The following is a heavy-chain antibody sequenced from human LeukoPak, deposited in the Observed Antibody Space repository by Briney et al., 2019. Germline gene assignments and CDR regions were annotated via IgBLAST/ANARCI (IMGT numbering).Heavy chain of an antibody. J-gene: IGHJ4*02. CDR2: IKQDGSEK. CDR1: GFSFSNYW. D-gene: IGHD5-18*01. CDR3: ASQQYTYGYLLAY. V-gene: IGHV3-7*01. Sequence: GGSLRLSCAASGFSFSNYWMTWVRQAPGKGLEWVANIKQDGSEKYYLGSVKGRFTTSRDNAKNSLYLQMNSLRAEDTAVYYCASQQYTYGYLLAYWGQGILVTVSS.